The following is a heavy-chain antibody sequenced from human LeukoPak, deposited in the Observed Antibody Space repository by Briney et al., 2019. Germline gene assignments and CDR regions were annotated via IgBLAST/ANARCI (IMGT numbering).Heavy chain of an antibody. Sequence: SETLSLTCTVSGGSISSGDYYWSWFRQPPGKGLEWIGYITYYNPSLKSRVTISVDTSKNQFSLKLSSVTAADTAVYYCARGSPTVASWGQGTLVTVSS. D-gene: IGHD4-11*01. CDR3: ARGSPTVAS. CDR1: GGSISSGDYY. V-gene: IGHV4-30-4*08. CDR2: IT. J-gene: IGHJ5*02.